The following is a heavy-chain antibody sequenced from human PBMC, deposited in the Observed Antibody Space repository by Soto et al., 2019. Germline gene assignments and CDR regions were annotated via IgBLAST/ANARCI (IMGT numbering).Heavy chain of an antibody. D-gene: IGHD6-13*01. CDR2: IYWDDDK. V-gene: IGHV2-5*02. Sequence: QITLKESGPPLVKPTQTLTLTCTFSGFSLNTGGVGVGWIRQYPGKALEWLVLIYWDDDKRYSPSLKRRLTITKDTSKNQVVLTMTNMDPVDTATYYCARRYSSSHDYWGQGTLVTVSS. J-gene: IGHJ4*02. CDR1: GFSLNTGGVG. CDR3: ARRYSSSHDY.